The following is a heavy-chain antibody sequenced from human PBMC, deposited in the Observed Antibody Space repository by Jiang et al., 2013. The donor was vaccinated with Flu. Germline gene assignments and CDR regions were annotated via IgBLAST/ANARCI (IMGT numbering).Heavy chain of an antibody. CDR1: GGSISSSSYY. Sequence: GSGLVKPSETLSLTCTVSGGSISSSSYYWGWIRQPPGKGLEWIGSIYYSGSTYYNPSLKSRVTISVDTSKNQFSLKLSSVTAADTAVYYCASLKIYYFDYWGQGNPGHRLL. CDR3: ASLKIYYFDY. CDR2: IYYSGST. J-gene: IGHJ4*02. V-gene: IGHV4-39*01. D-gene: IGHD3-3*01.